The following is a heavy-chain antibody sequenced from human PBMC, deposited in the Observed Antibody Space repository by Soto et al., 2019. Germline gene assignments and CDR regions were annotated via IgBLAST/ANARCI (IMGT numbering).Heavy chain of an antibody. CDR1: GYTFTSYG. J-gene: IGHJ4*02. Sequence: QVQLVQSGAEVKKPGASVKVSCKASGYTFTSYGISWVRQAPGQGLEWMGWISAYNGNTNYAQKRQGRVTMTTDTSTSTAYMELRSLRSDDTAVYYCAREGRAAREDAPTFIDYWGQGTLVTVSS. CDR2: ISAYNGNT. D-gene: IGHD6-6*01. CDR3: AREGRAAREDAPTFIDY. V-gene: IGHV1-18*04.